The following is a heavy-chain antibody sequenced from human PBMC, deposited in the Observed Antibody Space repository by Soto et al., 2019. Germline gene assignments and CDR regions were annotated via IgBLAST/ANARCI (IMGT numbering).Heavy chain of an antibody. D-gene: IGHD4-17*01. CDR2: TYYNGAT. V-gene: IGHV4-30-4*01. Sequence: SETLSLTCTVSGGSVSSGEYYWTWIRQAPGKGLEGSGFTYYNGATSYNPSLMNRLSISVDEFKNQFSLRLSSVSAADTAVYYYARGLGDARYDFWGQGTLVTVSS. CDR3: ARGLGDARYDF. J-gene: IGHJ4*02. CDR1: GGSVSSGEYY.